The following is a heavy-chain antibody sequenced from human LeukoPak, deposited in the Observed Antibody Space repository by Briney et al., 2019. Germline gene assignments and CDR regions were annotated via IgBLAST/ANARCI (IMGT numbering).Heavy chain of an antibody. V-gene: IGHV4-4*09. J-gene: IGHJ4*02. CDR1: LDSMTDYY. CDR3: VASYATSSGIDH. CDR2: IYKRGAT. D-gene: IGHD2/OR15-2a*01. Sequence: TSETLSLTYNVSLDSMTDYYWSWIRQSPGGGLEWIGYIYKRGATNYLPSLRSRVTISVDKSKWQVFLRLNSVTAADTALYYCVASYATSSGIDHWGQGTLVTVSS.